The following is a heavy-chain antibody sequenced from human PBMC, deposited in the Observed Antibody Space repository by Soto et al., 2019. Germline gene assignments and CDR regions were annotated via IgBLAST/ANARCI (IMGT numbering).Heavy chain of an antibody. CDR3: GGKNYDSSGYFDY. V-gene: IGHV4-59*01. Sequence: TSETLSLTCTVSGGSISSYYWSWIRQPPGKGLEWIGYIYYSGSTNYNPSLKSRVTISVDTSKNQFSLKLSSVTAADTAVYYCGGKNYDSSGYFDYWGQGTLVTVSS. D-gene: IGHD3-22*01. CDR1: GGSISSYY. J-gene: IGHJ4*02. CDR2: IYYSGST.